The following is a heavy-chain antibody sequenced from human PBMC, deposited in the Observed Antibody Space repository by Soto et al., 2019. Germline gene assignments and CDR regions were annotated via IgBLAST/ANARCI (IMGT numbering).Heavy chain of an antibody. J-gene: IGHJ6*02. Sequence: GVSLRLSCAASGFTFSSYAMHCVRQALGKGLEWVAVISYDGSNKYYADSVKGRFTISRDNSKNTLYLQMNSLRAEDTAVYYCARALEYYDFWSGYYNYYYYGMDVWGQGTTVTVSS. CDR3: ARALEYYDFWSGYYNYYYYGMDV. D-gene: IGHD3-3*01. CDR1: GFTFSSYA. CDR2: ISYDGSNK. V-gene: IGHV3-30-3*01.